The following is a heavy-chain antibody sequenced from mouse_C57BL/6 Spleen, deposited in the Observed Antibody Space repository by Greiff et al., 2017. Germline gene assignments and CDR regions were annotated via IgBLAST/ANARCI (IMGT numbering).Heavy chain of an antibody. CDR2: ISYDGSN. V-gene: IGHV3-6*01. Sequence: VQLQQSGPGLVKPSQSLSLTCSVTGYSITSGYYWNWIRQFPGNKLEWMGYISYDGSNNYNPSLKNRISITRDTSKNQFFLKLNAVTTEDTATYYCARVYGNYYFDYWGQGTTLTVSS. CDR3: ARVYGNYYFDY. J-gene: IGHJ2*01. CDR1: GYSITSGYY. D-gene: IGHD2-1*01.